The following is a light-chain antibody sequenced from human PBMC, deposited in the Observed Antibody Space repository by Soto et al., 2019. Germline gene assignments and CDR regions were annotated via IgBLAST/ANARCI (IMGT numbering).Light chain of an antibody. CDR1: QSVSSSY. V-gene: IGKV3-20*01. CDR3: QQYGSSPPRT. J-gene: IGKJ1*01. Sequence: EIVMTQSPGTLSSSPGERDTLSCRASQSVSSSYLAWYQQKPGQAPRLLIYGASTRATDVPDRFSGSGSGADFTLSISRLEPEDLAVYYCQQYGSSPPRTVGQGTKVDI. CDR2: GAS.